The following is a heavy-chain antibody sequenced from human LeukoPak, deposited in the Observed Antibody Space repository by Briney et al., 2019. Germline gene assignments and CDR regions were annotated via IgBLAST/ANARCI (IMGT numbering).Heavy chain of an antibody. CDR3: ACVLKPIRLVDY. V-gene: IGHV4-30-4*02. Sequence: PSETLSLTCTVSGGSISSGDYYWRWIRQPPGKGLEWIAHFYYRGSTYNNPSLKTRFTMSVEPSKNPFSLKLSSLEAVASVVDYCACVLKPIRLVDYWGQGTLVTVSS. CDR2: FYYRGST. D-gene: IGHD3-16*01. CDR1: GGSISSGDYY. J-gene: IGHJ4*02.